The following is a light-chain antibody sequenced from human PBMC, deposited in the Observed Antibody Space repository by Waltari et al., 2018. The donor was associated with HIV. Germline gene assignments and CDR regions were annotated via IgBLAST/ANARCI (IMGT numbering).Light chain of an antibody. V-gene: IGLV2-8*01. Sequence: QSALPQPPSASGSPGQSVTIPCTGNTSDVGSYNYVSWDQHHPGKAPKLLIYEVFKRPSGVPDRFSGSKSGNTASLTVSGLQAEDEADYYCTSYAGRNTFVFGGGTKLTVL. CDR3: TSYAGRNTFV. J-gene: IGLJ2*01. CDR2: EVF. CDR1: TSDVGSYNY.